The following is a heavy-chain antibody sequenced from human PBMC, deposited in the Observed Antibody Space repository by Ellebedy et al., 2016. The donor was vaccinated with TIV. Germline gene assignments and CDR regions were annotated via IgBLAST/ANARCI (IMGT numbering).Heavy chain of an antibody. CDR3: ARNDGGYVAY. J-gene: IGHJ4*02. Sequence: GESLKISXQGSGYSFTSYWIGWARQMPGKGLEWMGIIYPGDSDTRYSPSFQGQVTISAEKSITTAYLQWSSLKASDTAIYYCARNDGGYVAYWGQGTLVTVSS. CDR1: GYSFTSYW. D-gene: IGHD4-23*01. CDR2: IYPGDSDT. V-gene: IGHV5-51*01.